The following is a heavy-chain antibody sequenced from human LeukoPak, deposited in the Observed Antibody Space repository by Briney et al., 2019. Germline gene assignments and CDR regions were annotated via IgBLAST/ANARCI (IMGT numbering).Heavy chain of an antibody. Sequence: SETLSLTCTVSGGSISSSSYYWGWIRQPPGKGLEWIGSIYYGGSTYYNPSPKSRVTISVDTSKNQFSLKLSSVTAADTAVYYCARIDFWSGQNNAGYYFDYWGQGTLVTVSS. CDR1: GGSISSSSYY. CDR2: IYYGGST. D-gene: IGHD3-3*01. V-gene: IGHV4-39*01. J-gene: IGHJ4*02. CDR3: ARIDFWSGQNNAGYYFDY.